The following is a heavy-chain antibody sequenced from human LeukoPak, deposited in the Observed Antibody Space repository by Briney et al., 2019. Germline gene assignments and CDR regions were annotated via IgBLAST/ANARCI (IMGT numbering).Heavy chain of an antibody. CDR3: ARARAVAGTMDY. Sequence: SETLSLTCAVYGGFFSGYYWSWIRQPPGKGLEWIGEINHSGSTNYNPSLKSRVTISVDTSKNQFSLKLSSVTAADTAVYYCARARAVAGTMDYWGQGTLVTVSS. CDR1: GGFFSGYY. V-gene: IGHV4-34*01. CDR2: INHSGST. J-gene: IGHJ4*02. D-gene: IGHD6-19*01.